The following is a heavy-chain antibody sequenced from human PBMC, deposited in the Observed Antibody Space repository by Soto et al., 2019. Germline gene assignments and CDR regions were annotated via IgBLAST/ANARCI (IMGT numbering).Heavy chain of an antibody. V-gene: IGHV3-53*01. J-gene: IGHJ1*01. D-gene: IGHD4-17*01. CDR3: GRESDYGENFN. Sequence: GGSLRLSCAASGFTFTNAWMSWVRQAPWKGLEWVSVIYSGGSTYYADSVKGRFTISRDSSKNTLYLQMNSLRAEDTAVYYCGRESDYGENFNWAQGTQVTVSS. CDR1: GFTFTNAW. CDR2: IYSGGST.